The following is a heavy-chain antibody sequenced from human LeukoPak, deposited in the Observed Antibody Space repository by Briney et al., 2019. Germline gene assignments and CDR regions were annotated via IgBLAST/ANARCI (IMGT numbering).Heavy chain of an antibody. Sequence: GGSLRLSCAASGFTFSSYWMSWVRQAPGKGLEWVAHINQDGSEKYYVDSVKGRFTISRDNAKNSLFLQMNNLRAEDTAVYYCARQIAAAGISYYGMDVWGQGTTVTVSS. CDR3: ARQIAAAGISYYGMDV. D-gene: IGHD6-13*01. CDR1: GFTFSSYW. CDR2: INQDGSEK. J-gene: IGHJ6*02. V-gene: IGHV3-7*01.